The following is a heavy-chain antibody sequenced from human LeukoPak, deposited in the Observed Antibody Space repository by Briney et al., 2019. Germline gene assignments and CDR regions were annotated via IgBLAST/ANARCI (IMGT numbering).Heavy chain of an antibody. D-gene: IGHD5-12*01. CDR1: GGSFSGYY. Sequence: TSETLSLTCAVYGGSFSGYYWSWIRQPPGKGLEWIGEINHSGSTNYNPSLKSRVTISVDTSKNQFSLELSSVTAADTAVYYCAREGDVDGYDLNFDYWGQGTLVTVSS. CDR2: INHSGST. CDR3: AREGDVDGYDLNFDY. V-gene: IGHV4-34*01. J-gene: IGHJ4*02.